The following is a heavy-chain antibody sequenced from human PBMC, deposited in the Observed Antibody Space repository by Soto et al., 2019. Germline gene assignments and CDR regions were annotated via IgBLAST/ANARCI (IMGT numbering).Heavy chain of an antibody. J-gene: IGHJ4*02. CDR2: INPASGST. CDR3: ARDLAAGDY. D-gene: IGHD6-13*01. CDR1: GYTFTHYY. V-gene: IGHV1-46*01. Sequence: QVQLVQSGAEVKKPGASVKLSCRTSGYTFTHYYIHWVRQAPGQGLEWLAIINPASGSTNYAQDFQGRVTLALDTPTTTVYMELSGLRAEDTAICYCARDLAAGDYCGQGTLVTVSS.